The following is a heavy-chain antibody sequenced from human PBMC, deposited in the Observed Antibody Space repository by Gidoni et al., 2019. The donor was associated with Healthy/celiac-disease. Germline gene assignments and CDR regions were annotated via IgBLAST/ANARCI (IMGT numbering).Heavy chain of an antibody. CDR3: AREDDSSGYYYGLDY. D-gene: IGHD3-22*01. Sequence: QVQLVQSGAEVKTPGASVTVSCKASGYTFTSYGISWVRQAPGKGLEGMGWISAYIGNKNYAQKLQGRVTMTTDTSTSTAYMELRSLRSEDTAVYYCAREDDSSGYYYGLDYWGQGTLVTVSS. J-gene: IGHJ4*02. CDR2: ISAYIGNK. V-gene: IGHV1-18*01. CDR1: GYTFTSYG.